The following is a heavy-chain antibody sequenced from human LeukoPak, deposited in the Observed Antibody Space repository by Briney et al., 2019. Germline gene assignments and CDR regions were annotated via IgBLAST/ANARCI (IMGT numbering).Heavy chain of an antibody. Sequence: GGSLRLSCAASGFTFSSYWMHWVRQVPGKGLVWVSRINSDGSSTSYADSVKGRFIISRDNAKKTLYVQMNSLRAEDTAVYYCSTGSGHAFDIWGRGTMVTVSS. D-gene: IGHD3-10*01. J-gene: IGHJ3*02. CDR3: STGSGHAFDI. CDR2: INSDGSST. V-gene: IGHV3-74*01. CDR1: GFTFSSYW.